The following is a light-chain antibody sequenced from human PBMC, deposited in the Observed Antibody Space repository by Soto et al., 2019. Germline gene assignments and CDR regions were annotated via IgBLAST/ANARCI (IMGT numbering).Light chain of an antibody. CDR2: LDSDGSH. J-gene: IGLJ2*01. V-gene: IGLV4-69*01. CDR1: SGHSSYA. Sequence: QLVLTQSPSASASLGASVKLTCTLSSGHSSYAIAWHQQQPEKGPRYLMKLDSDGSHTTGDAIPDRFSGSSSGAERYLTNSSLQSEDEADYYCQTWGTGIHVVFGGGTKLTVL. CDR3: QTWGTGIHVV.